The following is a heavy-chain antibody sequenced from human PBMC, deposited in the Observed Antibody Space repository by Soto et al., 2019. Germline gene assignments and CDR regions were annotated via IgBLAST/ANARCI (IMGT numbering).Heavy chain of an antibody. CDR2: IIPIFGTA. V-gene: IGHV1-69*13. D-gene: IGHD6-19*01. CDR3: AREHSSGFLYYYYGMDV. CDR1: GGTFSSYA. Sequence: GASVKVSCKASGGTFSSYAISWVRQAPGQGLEWMGGIIPIFGTANYAQKFQGRVTITADESTSTAYMELSRLRSDDTAVYYCAREHSSGFLYYYYGMDVWGQGTTVTVSS. J-gene: IGHJ6*02.